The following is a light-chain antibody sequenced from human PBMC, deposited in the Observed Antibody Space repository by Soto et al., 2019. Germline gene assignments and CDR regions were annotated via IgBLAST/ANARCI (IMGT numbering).Light chain of an antibody. CDR1: NSNIGAGYD. CDR2: GNS. J-gene: IGLJ2*01. Sequence: QSVLTQPPPVSGAPGQRVTISCTGSNSNIGAGYDVHWYQQLPGTAPKLLIYGNSNRPSGVPDRFSGSKSGTSASLAITGLQAEDEADYYCQSYDTSLSGFVVFGGGTKLTVL. V-gene: IGLV1-40*01. CDR3: QSYDTSLSGFVV.